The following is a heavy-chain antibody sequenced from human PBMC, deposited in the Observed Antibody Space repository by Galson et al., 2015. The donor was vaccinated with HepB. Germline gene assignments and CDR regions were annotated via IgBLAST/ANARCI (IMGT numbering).Heavy chain of an antibody. CDR2: IIPIFGTA. CDR1: GGTFSSYA. Sequence: SVKVSCKASGGTFSSYAISWVRQAPGQGLEWMGGIIPIFGTANYAQKFQGRVTITADESTSTAYMELSSLRSEDTAVYYCARVPYCSSTSCSDMFEYFQHWGQGTLVTVSS. D-gene: IGHD2-2*01. CDR3: ARVPYCSSTSCSDMFEYFQH. J-gene: IGHJ1*01. V-gene: IGHV1-69*13.